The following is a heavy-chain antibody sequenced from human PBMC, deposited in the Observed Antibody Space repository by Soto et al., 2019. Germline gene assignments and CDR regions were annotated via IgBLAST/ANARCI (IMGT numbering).Heavy chain of an antibody. CDR3: ASLLWDYYGSGSYFDY. Sequence: SETLSLTCTVSGASVSSGSYYWSWIRQPPGKGLEWIGSIYYSGSTYYNPSLKSRVTISVDTSKNQFSLKLSSVTAADTAVYYCASLLWDYYGSGSYFDYWGQGTLVTVSS. J-gene: IGHJ4*02. V-gene: IGHV4-39*01. D-gene: IGHD3-10*01. CDR2: IYYSGST. CDR1: GASVSSGSYY.